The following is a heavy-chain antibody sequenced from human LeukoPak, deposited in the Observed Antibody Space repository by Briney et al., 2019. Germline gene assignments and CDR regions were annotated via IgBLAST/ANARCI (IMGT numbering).Heavy chain of an antibody. CDR3: ARAISGSYSRAFDI. Sequence: SETLSLTCTVSGGSISSYYWSWSRQPPGTGLERIGYIYYSGSTNYNPSLKSRVTISVDTSKNQFSLKLSSVTAADTAVYYCARAISGSYSRAFDIWGQGTMFTVSS. CDR1: GGSISSYY. V-gene: IGHV4-59*01. J-gene: IGHJ3*02. CDR2: IYYSGST. D-gene: IGHD1-26*01.